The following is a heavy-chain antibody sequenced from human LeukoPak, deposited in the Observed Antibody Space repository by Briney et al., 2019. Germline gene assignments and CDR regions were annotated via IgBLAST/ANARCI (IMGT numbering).Heavy chain of an antibody. CDR1: GYSFSNYW. CDR2: IYPGDSDS. Sequence: KCGESLKISCKGSGYSFSNYWIGWVGQMPGKGLEWMGIIYPGDSDSRYSPSFQGQVTISVDKSISTAYLQWSSLKASDTAIYYCARQSVEIAFDIWGQGTVVTVSS. V-gene: IGHV5-51*01. CDR3: ARQSVEIAFDI. J-gene: IGHJ3*02. D-gene: IGHD5-24*01.